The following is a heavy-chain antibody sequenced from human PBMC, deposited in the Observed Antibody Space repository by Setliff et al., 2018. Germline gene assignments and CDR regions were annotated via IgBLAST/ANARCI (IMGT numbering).Heavy chain of an antibody. D-gene: IGHD2-15*01. CDR1: GFTFINYW. Sequence: PGGSLRLSCAASGFTFINYWMSWVRQAPGTGLEWLANIKQDGSEKFYVDSVKGRFTISRDNAKNSVDLEMNSLRAEDTAVYYCARSSSFRGPCTGGSCSDFDAWGQGILVTVSS. J-gene: IGHJ4*02. CDR3: ARSSSFRGPCTGGSCSDFDA. CDR2: IKQDGSEK. V-gene: IGHV3-7*03.